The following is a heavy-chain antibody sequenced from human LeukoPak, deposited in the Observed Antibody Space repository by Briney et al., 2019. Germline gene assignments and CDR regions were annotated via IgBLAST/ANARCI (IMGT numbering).Heavy chain of an antibody. D-gene: IGHD1-1*01. V-gene: IGHV1-2*02. CDR1: GYTFTVYY. CDR2: INPNSGGT. J-gene: IGHJ4*02. Sequence: ASVKVSCKASGYTFTVYYMHWVRQAPGQGLEWMGWINPNSGGTNYAQKFQGRVTMTRDTSISTAYMELSRLRSDDTAVYYCARDWVQLERRQGEYYFDYWGQGTLVTVSS. CDR3: ARDWVQLERRQGEYYFDY.